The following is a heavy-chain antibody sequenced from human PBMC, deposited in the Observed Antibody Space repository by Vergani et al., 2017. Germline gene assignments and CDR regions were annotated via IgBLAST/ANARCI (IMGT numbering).Heavy chain of an antibody. CDR2: IRSKNDGGTA. D-gene: IGHD1-14*01. V-gene: IGHV3-15*01. CDR3: YTDYHDY. CDR1: GITFKNAS. J-gene: IGHJ4*02. Sequence: EVQVVESGGGLIKPGGSLRLSCVVSGITFKNASINWVRQAPGKGLEWIGRIRSKNDGGTADYASPLKGRFTISRDDSKDSAFLLVNNLKTEDTAVYFWYTDYHDYWGQGTLVTVSS.